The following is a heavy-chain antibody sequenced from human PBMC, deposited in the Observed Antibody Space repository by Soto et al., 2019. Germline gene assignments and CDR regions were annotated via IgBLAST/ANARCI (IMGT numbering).Heavy chain of an antibody. V-gene: IGHV1-8*01. J-gene: IGHJ6*02. Sequence: ASVKVSCKASGYTFTSYDINWVRQATGQGLEWMGWMNPNSGNTGYAQKFQGRVTMTRNTSISTAYMELSSLRSEDTAVYYCARGEVEYGDYDPYYYYGMDVWGQGTTVTVSS. D-gene: IGHD4-17*01. CDR1: GYTFTSYD. CDR2: MNPNSGNT. CDR3: ARGEVEYGDYDPYYYYGMDV.